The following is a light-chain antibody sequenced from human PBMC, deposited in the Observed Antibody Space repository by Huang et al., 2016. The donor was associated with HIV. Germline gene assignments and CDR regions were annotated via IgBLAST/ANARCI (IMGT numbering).Light chain of an antibody. Sequence: DVLLTQSPLSLPVTLGQPAFITCKSNQSLVYGDGNIYLNWFHQRPGHSPRRRIYKLSNRDSGVPDRFSGGGSGTDFTLWISGVEAEDVGDYYCMQASHGAATFGQGTRVDIK. CDR3: MQASHGAAT. CDR1: QSLVYGDGNIY. V-gene: IGKV2-30*01. CDR2: KLS. J-gene: IGKJ1*01.